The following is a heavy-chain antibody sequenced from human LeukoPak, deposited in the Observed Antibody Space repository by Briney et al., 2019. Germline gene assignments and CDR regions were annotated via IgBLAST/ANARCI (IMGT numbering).Heavy chain of an antibody. CDR2: SSSSSGII. D-gene: IGHD5-24*01. J-gene: IGHJ4*02. CDR1: GFSFSSYS. CDR3: AKDPERWLQLRLGFSD. V-gene: IGHV3-48*01. Sequence: GGSLRLSCAASGFSFSSYSMNWVRQAPGKGLEWVSYSSSSSGIIYYADSVKGRFTISRDNSENTLYLQMNSLRAEDTAVYYCAKDPERWLQLRLGFSDWGQGTLVTVSS.